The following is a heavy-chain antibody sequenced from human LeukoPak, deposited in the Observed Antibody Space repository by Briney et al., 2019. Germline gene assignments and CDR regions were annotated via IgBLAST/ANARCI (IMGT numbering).Heavy chain of an antibody. CDR3: AANYYDSSGYPKGFDP. D-gene: IGHD3-22*01. CDR1: GFTSSSYA. Sequence: PGGSLRLSCAASGFTSSSYAMHWVRQAPGKGLEWVAFISYDGSNKYYADSVKGRFTISRDNSKNTLYLQMNSLRAEDTAVYYCAANYYDSSGYPKGFDPWGQGTLVTVS. CDR2: ISYDGSNK. V-gene: IGHV3-30*04. J-gene: IGHJ5*02.